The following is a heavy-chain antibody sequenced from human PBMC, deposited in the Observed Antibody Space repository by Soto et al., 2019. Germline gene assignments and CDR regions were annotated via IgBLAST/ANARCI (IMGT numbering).Heavy chain of an antibody. V-gene: IGHV3-72*01. CDR3: ASQRSWIPRRGDYYGMDV. Sequence: GGSLRLSCAASGFTFSDHYMDWVRQAPGKGLEWVGRTRNKANSYTTEYAASVKGRFTISRDDSKNSLYLQMNSLKTEDTAVYYCASQRSWIPRRGDYYGMDVWGQGTTVTVSS. D-gene: IGHD5-18*01. CDR1: GFTFSDHY. J-gene: IGHJ6*02. CDR2: TRNKANSYTT.